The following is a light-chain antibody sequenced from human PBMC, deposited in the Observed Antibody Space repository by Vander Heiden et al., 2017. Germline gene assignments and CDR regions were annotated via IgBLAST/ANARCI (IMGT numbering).Light chain of an antibody. CDR1: QSVSSN. V-gene: IGKV3-15*01. Sequence: EIVMTQSPATLSVSSGGRATLPCRSSQSVSSNLAWYQQQPGQAPSLLLYGASTRPPGSAARCSGSGAGREVTLTISSMQYEEVAVYYCRQHNNWTSLTFGGGTKVEIK. CDR3: RQHNNWTSLT. J-gene: IGKJ4*01. CDR2: GAS.